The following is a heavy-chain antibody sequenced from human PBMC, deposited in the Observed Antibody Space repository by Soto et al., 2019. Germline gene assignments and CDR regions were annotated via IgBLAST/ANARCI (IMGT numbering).Heavy chain of an antibody. CDR1: GFTFSSYA. V-gene: IGHV3-30-3*01. CDR3: ASAASWHTWGFGMDV. D-gene: IGHD2-2*01. Sequence: QVQLVESGGGVVQPGRSLRLSCAASGFTFSSYAMHWVRQAPGKGLEWVALISYDGSNKYYADSVKGRFTISRDNSKNTLYLQMNSLRAEDTAVYYCASAASWHTWGFGMDVWGQGTTVTVSS. CDR2: ISYDGSNK. J-gene: IGHJ6*02.